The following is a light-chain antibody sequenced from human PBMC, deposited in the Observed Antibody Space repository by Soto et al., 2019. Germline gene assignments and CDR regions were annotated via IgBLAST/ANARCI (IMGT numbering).Light chain of an antibody. CDR3: QQSFYDPPT. Sequence: DIHVTQSPSSLSASVGNLFTITCRASRDIRTYLSWYHQKPGKAPKLLIYEASDLQTGVPSRFSGSGSGTDFTITITSLQTEDFATYYCQQSFYDPPTFGQGTKVDI. CDR2: EAS. V-gene: IGKV1-39*01. J-gene: IGKJ1*01. CDR1: RDIRTY.